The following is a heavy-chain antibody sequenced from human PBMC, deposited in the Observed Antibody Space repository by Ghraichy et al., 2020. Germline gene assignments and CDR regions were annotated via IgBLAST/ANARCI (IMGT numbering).Heavy chain of an antibody. CDR3: ARDRYDSSGYHDY. V-gene: IGHV3-21*01. D-gene: IGHD3-22*01. CDR2: ISSSSSYI. Sequence: GSLNISCAASGFTFSSYSMNWVRQAPGKGLEWVSSISSSSSYIYYADSVKGRFTISRDNAKNSLYLQMNSLRAEDTAVYYCARDRYDSSGYHDYWGQGTLVTVSS. CDR1: GFTFSSYS. J-gene: IGHJ4*02.